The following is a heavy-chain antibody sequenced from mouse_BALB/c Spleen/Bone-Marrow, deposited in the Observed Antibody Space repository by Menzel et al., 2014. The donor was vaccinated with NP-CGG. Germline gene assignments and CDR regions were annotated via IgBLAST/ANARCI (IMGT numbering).Heavy chain of an antibody. CDR3: ARDRNYGSSWYFDV. Sequence: VQLKESGGGLVQPGGSLRLSCVTSGFTFTDYYMSWVRQPPGKALEWLGFIRNKANGYTTEYSASVKGRFTISRDNSQSIPYLQMNTLRAEDSATYYCARDRNYGSSWYFDVWGAGTTVTVSS. CDR2: IRNKANGYTT. CDR1: GFTFTDYY. D-gene: IGHD1-1*01. V-gene: IGHV7-3*02. J-gene: IGHJ1*01.